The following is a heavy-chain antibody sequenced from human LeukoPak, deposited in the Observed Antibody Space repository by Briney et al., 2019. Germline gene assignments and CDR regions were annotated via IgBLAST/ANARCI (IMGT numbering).Heavy chain of an antibody. CDR1: GYTFSSYS. V-gene: IGHV3-48*02. CDR3: ARGSTAPTVY. Sequence: PVASLRLSCAASGYTFSSYSMNWVRQAPGKGLEWVSYISSSSSTIYYAHSVKGRVTISRDNAKSTVYLQMNSLRDEDTAVYYCARGSTAPTVYWGQGTLVTVSS. D-gene: IGHD3-10*01. CDR2: ISSSSSTI. J-gene: IGHJ4*02.